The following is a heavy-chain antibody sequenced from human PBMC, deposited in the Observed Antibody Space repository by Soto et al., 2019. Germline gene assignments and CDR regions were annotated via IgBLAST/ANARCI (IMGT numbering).Heavy chain of an antibody. D-gene: IGHD1-26*01. J-gene: IGHJ4*02. CDR2: ISWDGGST. CDR3: AKDSTQWELLSSVDY. Sequence: EVQLVESGGVVVQPGGSLRLSCAASGFTFDDYTMHWVRQAPGKGLEWVSLISWDGGSTYYADSVKGRFTISRDNSKNSLYLQMNSLRTEDTALYYCAKDSTQWELLSSVDYWGQGTLVTVSS. V-gene: IGHV3-43*01. CDR1: GFTFDDYT.